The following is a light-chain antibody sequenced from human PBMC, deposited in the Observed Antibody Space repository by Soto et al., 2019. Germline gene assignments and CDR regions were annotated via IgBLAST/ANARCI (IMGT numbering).Light chain of an antibody. CDR3: QQYGSSPLYT. CDR1: QSVSSSY. J-gene: IGKJ2*01. V-gene: IGKV3-20*01. Sequence: EIVLTQSPGTLSLSPGERATLSYRASQSVSSSYLAWYQQKPGQAPRLLIYGASSRATGTPDRFSGSGSGTDFTLTISRLEPEDFAVYYCQQYGSSPLYTFGQGTKLEIK. CDR2: GAS.